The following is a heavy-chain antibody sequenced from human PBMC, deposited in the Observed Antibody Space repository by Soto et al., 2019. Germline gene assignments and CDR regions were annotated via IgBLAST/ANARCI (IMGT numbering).Heavy chain of an antibody. Sequence: QITLKESGPTLVKPTQTLTLTCTFSGFSLSTSGVGVGWIRQPPGKALEWLALIYWNDDKRYSPSLKSRLTITKDTSKNQVVLKMTNMDPVDTATYYCATMTDLYDSSGYYLEYWGQGTLVTVSS. CDR2: IYWNDDK. CDR3: ATMTDLYDSSGYYLEY. V-gene: IGHV2-5*01. J-gene: IGHJ4*02. CDR1: GFSLSTSGVG. D-gene: IGHD3-22*01.